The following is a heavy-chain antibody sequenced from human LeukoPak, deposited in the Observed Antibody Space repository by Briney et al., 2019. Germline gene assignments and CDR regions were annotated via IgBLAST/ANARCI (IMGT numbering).Heavy chain of an antibody. Sequence: EASVKVSCKASGGTLSSYAISWVRQAPGQGLEWMGGIIPIFGTANYAQKFQGRVTITTDESTSTAYMELSSLRSEDTAVYYCARGPITMVRGVILRVYYYYMDVWGKGTTVTVSS. CDR2: IIPIFGTA. D-gene: IGHD3-10*01. CDR3: ARGPITMVRGVILRVYYYYMDV. CDR1: GGTLSSYA. J-gene: IGHJ6*03. V-gene: IGHV1-69*05.